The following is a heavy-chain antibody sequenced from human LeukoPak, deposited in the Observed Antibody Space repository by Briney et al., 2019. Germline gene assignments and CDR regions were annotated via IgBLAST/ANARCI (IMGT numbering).Heavy chain of an antibody. V-gene: IGHV3-23*01. CDR1: GFTFSSYA. J-gene: IGHJ4*02. CDR2: ISGSGGST. Sequence: PGGSLRLSCAASGFTFSSYAMSWVRQAPGKGLEWVSAISGSGGSTYYADSVKGRFTISRDNSKNTLYLQMNSLRAEDTAVYYCAKPQRKIVVVAGTVVYFDYWGQGTLVTVSS. D-gene: IGHD6-19*01. CDR3: AKPQRKIVVVAGTVVYFDY.